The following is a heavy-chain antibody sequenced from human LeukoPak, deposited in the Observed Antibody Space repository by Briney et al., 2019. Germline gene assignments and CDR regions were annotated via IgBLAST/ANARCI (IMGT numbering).Heavy chain of an antibody. J-gene: IGHJ6*03. D-gene: IGHD2-21*02. CDR2: IYSGGSA. CDR1: GFTVSSNY. Sequence: PGGSLRLSCAASGFTVSSNYMSWVRQAPGKGLEWVSVIYSGGSAYYADSVKGRFTISRDNSKNTLYLQMNSLRAEDTAVYYCAKGSRDGYYYYMDVWGKGTTVTVSS. V-gene: IGHV3-66*01. CDR3: AKGSRDGYYYYMDV.